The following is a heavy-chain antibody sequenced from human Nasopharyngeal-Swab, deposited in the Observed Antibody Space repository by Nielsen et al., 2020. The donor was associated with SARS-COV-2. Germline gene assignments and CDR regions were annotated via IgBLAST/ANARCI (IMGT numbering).Heavy chain of an antibody. V-gene: IGHV4-34*01. CDR1: GGSSSGYY. D-gene: IGHD3-22*01. Sequence: SETLSLTCAVYGGSSSGYYWSWIRQPPGKGLEWIGEINHSGSTNYNPSLKSRVTISVDTSKNQFSLKLSSVTAADTAVYYCASNYYDSSGYYDAFDIWGQGTMVTVSS. CDR3: ASNYYDSSGYYDAFDI. J-gene: IGHJ3*02. CDR2: INHSGST.